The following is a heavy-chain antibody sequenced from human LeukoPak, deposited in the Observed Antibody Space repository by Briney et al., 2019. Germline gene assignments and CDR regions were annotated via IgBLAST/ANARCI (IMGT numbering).Heavy chain of an antibody. CDR2: IYSGGNT. Sequence: GGSLRLSCAASGFTVSSNYMNWVRQAPGKGLEWVSVIYSGGNTYYADSVKGRFTISRDNSKNTLYLQMNSLRAEDTAVYYCARGYCYNTNCYCDYWGQGTLVTVSS. CDR1: GFTVSSNY. CDR3: ARGYCYNTNCYCDY. V-gene: IGHV3-53*01. J-gene: IGHJ4*02. D-gene: IGHD2-2*01.